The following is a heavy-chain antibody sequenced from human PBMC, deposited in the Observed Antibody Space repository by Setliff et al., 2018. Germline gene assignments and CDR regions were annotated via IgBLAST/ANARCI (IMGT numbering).Heavy chain of an antibody. J-gene: IGHJ6*02. CDR2: INPSGGST. D-gene: IGHD3-22*01. V-gene: IGHV1-69*11. Sequence: SVKVSCKASGGTFSSYDISWVRQAPGQGLEWMGIINPSGGSTNYAQKFQGRLTITADESTSTAYMEMSSLRSEDTALYYCARGAYYYESSGLYGPDYYYYDMDVWGQGTTVTVSS. CDR1: GGTFSSYD. CDR3: ARGAYYYESSGLYGPDYYYYDMDV.